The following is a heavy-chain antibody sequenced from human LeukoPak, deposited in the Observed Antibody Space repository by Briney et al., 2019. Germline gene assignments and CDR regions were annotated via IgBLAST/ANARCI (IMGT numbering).Heavy chain of an antibody. CDR1: GFTFSNYW. CDR2: IKQDGSEK. V-gene: IGHV3-7*01. J-gene: IGHJ5*01. CDR3: AKEGAYPIVTYDS. D-gene: IGHD4-11*01. Sequence: PGGSLRLSCAASGFTFSNYWVNWVRQAPGKGLEWVANIKQDGSEKYFVDSVKGRFTIPRDNAKNSLYLQMNSLRAEDTAVYYCAKEGAYPIVTYDSWGQGTLVTVSS.